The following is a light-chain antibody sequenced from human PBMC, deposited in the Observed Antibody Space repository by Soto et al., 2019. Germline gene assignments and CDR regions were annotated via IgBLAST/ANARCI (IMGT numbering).Light chain of an antibody. CDR2: EVR. CDR3: SSYAGNNNLL. V-gene: IGLV2-8*01. Sequence: QSALTQPASVSGSPGQSITISCTGTSSDVGGYNYVSWYQQHPGKAPKLMIYEVRERPSGVPDRFSGSKYGNTASLTVSGLQAEDEADYYCSSYAGNNNLLFGGGTKLTVL. J-gene: IGLJ2*01. CDR1: SSDVGGYNY.